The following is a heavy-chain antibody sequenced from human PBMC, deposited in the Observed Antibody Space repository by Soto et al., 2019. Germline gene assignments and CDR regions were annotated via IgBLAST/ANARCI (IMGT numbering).Heavy chain of an antibody. V-gene: IGHV2-5*02. J-gene: IGHJ4*02. D-gene: IGHD4-17*01. Sequence: QITLKESGPTLVKPTQTLTLTCTLSGFSLSTSGVGVGWIRQPPGKALEWLALVYWDDEKRYSPSLKSRLTITTDTSKNQVDLRMANMDPVDTATYYCARHMTTVGYFDYWGQGTLVTVSS. CDR2: VYWDDEK. CDR3: ARHMTTVGYFDY. CDR1: GFSLSTSGVG.